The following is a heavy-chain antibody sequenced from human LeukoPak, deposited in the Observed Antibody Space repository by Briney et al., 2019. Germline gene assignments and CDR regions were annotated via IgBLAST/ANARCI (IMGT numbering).Heavy chain of an antibody. D-gene: IGHD5-18*01. J-gene: IGHJ4*02. V-gene: IGHV1-69*05. CDR3: ARDRGYSYGYSDY. CDR1: GGTFSSYA. CDR2: IIPIFGTA. Sequence: SVKVSCKASGGTFSSYAISWVRQAPGQGLEWMGRIIPIFGTANYAQKFQGRVTITTDESMSTAYMELSSLRSEDTAVYYCARDRGYSYGYSDYWGQGTLVTVSS.